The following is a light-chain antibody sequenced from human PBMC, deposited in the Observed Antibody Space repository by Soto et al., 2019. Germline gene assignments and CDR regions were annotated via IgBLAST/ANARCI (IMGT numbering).Light chain of an antibody. CDR1: SSDVGNYNL. CDR3: CSYAGSSFYV. CDR2: EGT. J-gene: IGLJ1*01. Sequence: QSALTQPASVSGSPGQSITISCTGTSSDVGNYNLVSWYQQHPGKAPKLMIYEGTKRPSGVSNRFSGSKSGNMASLTISGLQAEDEADYYCCSYAGSSFYVFGTGTKLTV. V-gene: IGLV2-23*01.